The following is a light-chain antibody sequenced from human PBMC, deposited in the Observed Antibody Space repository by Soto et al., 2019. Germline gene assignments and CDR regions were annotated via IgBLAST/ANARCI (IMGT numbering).Light chain of an antibody. CDR2: DVT. V-gene: IGLV2-11*01. CDR1: SSDVVGYNS. Sequence: QSALTQPRAVSGSPGQSVTISCTGTSSDVVGYNSVSWYQHHPGKAPKLMIYDVTKRPSGVPDRFSGSKSGNTASLTISGLQAEDEADYYCCSYAGSRVVFGGGTQLTVL. CDR3: CSYAGSRVV. J-gene: IGLJ2*01.